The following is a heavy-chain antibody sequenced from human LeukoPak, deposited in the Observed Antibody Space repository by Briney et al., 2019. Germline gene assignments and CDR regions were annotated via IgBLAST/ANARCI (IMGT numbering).Heavy chain of an antibody. Sequence: GGSLRLSCVASGFTFSSYWMSWVRQTPGKGLEWVANIKEDESEKYYVDSVKGRFTISRDNAKNSLFLQMNGLRAEDTAVYYCARGPDSSGSRPGYWGQGTLVTVSS. V-gene: IGHV3-7*01. CDR1: GFTFSSYW. CDR2: IKEDESEK. CDR3: ARGPDSSGSRPGY. J-gene: IGHJ4*02. D-gene: IGHD3-22*01.